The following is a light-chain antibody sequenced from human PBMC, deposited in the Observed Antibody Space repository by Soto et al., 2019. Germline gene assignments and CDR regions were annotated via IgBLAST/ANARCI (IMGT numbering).Light chain of an antibody. J-gene: IGLJ1*01. CDR3: FSKISGFVYG. CDR2: DVN. V-gene: IGLV2-14*01. CDR1: NTDLGVYGY. Sequence: LAQPASVSGSFGQSITISCSGPNTDLGVYGYVSWYQHQPGKAPKLLIYDVNNRPSGISDRFSGSKSGDTASLTISGLQAEDEADYFCFSKISGFVYGFGTGTKVTVL.